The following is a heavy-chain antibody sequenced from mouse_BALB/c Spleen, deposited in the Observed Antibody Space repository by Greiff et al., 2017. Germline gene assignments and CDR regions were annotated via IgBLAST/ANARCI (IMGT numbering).Heavy chain of an antibody. CDR1: GYTFTDYE. CDR3: TRNYGNLYYYAMDY. V-gene: IGHV1-15*01. J-gene: IGHJ4*01. Sequence: VPLQQSGAELVRPGASVTLSFKASGYTFTDYEMHWVKQTPVHGLEWIGAIDPETGGTAYNQKFKGKATLTADKSSSTAYMELRSLTSEDSAVYYCTRNYGNLYYYAMDYWGQGTAVTVSS. CDR2: IDPETGGT. D-gene: IGHD2-1*01.